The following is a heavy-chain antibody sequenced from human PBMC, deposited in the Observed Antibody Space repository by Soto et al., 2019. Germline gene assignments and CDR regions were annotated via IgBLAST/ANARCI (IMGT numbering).Heavy chain of an antibody. CDR1: GFTFSTYG. J-gene: IGHJ6*02. CDR3: ARVQYPRRLVDGMDV. D-gene: IGHD2-2*02. V-gene: IGHV3-21*01. Sequence: PGGSLRLSCAASGFTFSTYGMNWVRQAPGKGLEWVSSISSSGSYIYYADSVKGRFTISRDNAKNSLHLQMNSLRAQDTAVYYFARVQYPRRLVDGMDVWGQGTTVTVSS. CDR2: ISSSGSYI.